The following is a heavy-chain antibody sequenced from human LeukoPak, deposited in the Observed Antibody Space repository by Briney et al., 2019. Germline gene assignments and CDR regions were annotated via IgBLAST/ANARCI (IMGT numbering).Heavy chain of an antibody. CDR3: ARPTLKYCSGGSCYSHFDY. CDR2: ISYDGSNK. D-gene: IGHD2-15*01. Sequence: GRSLRLSCAASGFTFSSYAMHWVRQAPGKGLEWVAVISYDGSNKYYADSVKGRFTISRDNSKNTLYLQMNSLRAEDTAVYYCARPTLKYCSGGSCYSHFDYWGQGTLVTVSS. J-gene: IGHJ4*02. V-gene: IGHV3-30*04. CDR1: GFTFSSYA.